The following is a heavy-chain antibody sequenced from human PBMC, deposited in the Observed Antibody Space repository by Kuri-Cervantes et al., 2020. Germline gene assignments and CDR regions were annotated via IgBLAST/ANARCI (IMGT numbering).Heavy chain of an antibody. CDR3: ARGEKTGSATIWFDP. D-gene: IGHD1-1*01. J-gene: IGHJ5*02. Sequence: GSLRLSCTVSGGSVSSGSYYWGWIRQPPGKGLEWFGSIYYSGSTYYNPSLKSRVTISLDTSKNQFSLKLSSVTAADTAEYYCARGEKTGSATIWFDPWGQGTLVTVSS. V-gene: IGHV4-39*07. CDR1: GGSVSSGSYY. CDR2: IYYSGST.